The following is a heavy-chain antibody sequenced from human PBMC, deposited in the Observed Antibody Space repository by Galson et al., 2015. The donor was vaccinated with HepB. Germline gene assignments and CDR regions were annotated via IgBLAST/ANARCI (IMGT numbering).Heavy chain of an antibody. V-gene: IGHV3-30-3*01. CDR1: GFTFSSYA. J-gene: IGHJ6*02. Sequence: SLRLSCAASGFTFSSYAMHWVRQAPGKGLEWVAVTSYDGSNKYYADSVKGRFTIARDNSKNTLYLQMNSLRAEDTAVYYCARDRTGSSTSCKSGYGMDVWGQGTTVTVSS. CDR3: ARDRTGSSTSCKSGYGMDV. CDR2: TSYDGSNK. D-gene: IGHD2-2*01.